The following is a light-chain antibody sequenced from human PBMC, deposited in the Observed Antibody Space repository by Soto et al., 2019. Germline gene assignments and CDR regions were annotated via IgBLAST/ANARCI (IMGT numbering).Light chain of an antibody. CDR2: EVT. Sequence: QSVLTQPASVSGSPGQSITISCTGSNSDIGAYDYVSWYQQHPGKPPTLLIYEVTFRPSGVPNRFSGSKSENTATLTISGLLTEDEADYYCGSYASATLIFGGGTKLTVL. CDR3: GSYASATLI. CDR1: NSDIGAYDY. V-gene: IGLV2-14*01. J-gene: IGLJ2*01.